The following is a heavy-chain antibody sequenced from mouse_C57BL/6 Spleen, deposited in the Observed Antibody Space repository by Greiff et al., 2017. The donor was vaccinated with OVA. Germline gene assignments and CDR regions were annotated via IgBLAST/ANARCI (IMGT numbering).Heavy chain of an antibody. Sequence: QVQLQQPGAELVKPGASVKLSCKASGYTFTSYWMHWVKQRPGQGLEWIGMIHPNSGSTNYNEKFKSKATLTVDKSSSTAYMQLSSLTSEDSAVYYCAREGSTVVARYAMDYWGQGTSVTVSS. J-gene: IGHJ4*01. D-gene: IGHD1-1*01. CDR2: IHPNSGST. CDR3: AREGSTVVARYAMDY. V-gene: IGHV1-64*01. CDR1: GYTFTSYW.